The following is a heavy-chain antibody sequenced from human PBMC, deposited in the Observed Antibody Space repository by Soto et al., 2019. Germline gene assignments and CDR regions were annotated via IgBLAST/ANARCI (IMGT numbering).Heavy chain of an antibody. CDR1: RGSISGYY. Sequence: GSLAPTCTVPRGSISGYYWSGIRQPAGKGLEWIGRIYTSGSTNYNPSLKSRVTMSVDTSKNQFSLKLSSVTAADTAVYYCARDLFHYDFWTGYYYNWFDPCGQRTLVTVSS. CDR3: ARDLFHYDFWTGYYYNWFDP. V-gene: IGHV4-4*07. J-gene: IGHJ5*02. CDR2: IYTSGST. D-gene: IGHD3-3*01.